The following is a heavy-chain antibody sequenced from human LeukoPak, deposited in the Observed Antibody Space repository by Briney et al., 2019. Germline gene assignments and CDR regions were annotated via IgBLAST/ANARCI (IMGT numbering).Heavy chain of an antibody. J-gene: IGHJ4*02. Sequence: SETLSLTCAVYGGSFSGYYWSWIRQPPGKGLEWIGEINHSGSTNYNPSLKSRVTISVDRSKNQFSLKLSSVTAADTAVYYCARAPRDDDSSGYYFGYFDYWGQGTLVTVSS. CDR2: INHSGST. CDR1: GGSFSGYY. CDR3: ARAPRDDDSSGYYFGYFDY. D-gene: IGHD3-22*01. V-gene: IGHV4-34*01.